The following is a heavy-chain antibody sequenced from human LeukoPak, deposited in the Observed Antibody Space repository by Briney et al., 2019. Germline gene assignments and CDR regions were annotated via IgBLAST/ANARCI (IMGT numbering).Heavy chain of an antibody. CDR3: ARGRLARFYCSGGSCYPRAYYFDY. V-gene: IGHV4-34*01. J-gene: IGHJ4*02. CDR2: INHSGST. CDR1: GGSFSGYY. D-gene: IGHD2-15*01. Sequence: PSETLSLTCAVYGGSFSGYYWSWIRQPSGKGLEWIGEINHSGSTNYNPSLKSRVTISVDTSKNQFSLKLSPVTAADTAVYYCARGRLARFYCSGGSCYPRAYYFDYWGQGTLVTVSS.